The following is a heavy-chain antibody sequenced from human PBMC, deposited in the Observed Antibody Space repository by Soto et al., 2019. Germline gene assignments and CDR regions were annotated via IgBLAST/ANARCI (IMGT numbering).Heavy chain of an antibody. D-gene: IGHD6-13*01. CDR1: GFTFSSYS. J-gene: IGHJ6*02. Sequence: GGSLRLSCAASGFTFSSYSMNWVRQAPGKGLEWVSSISSSSSYIYYADSVKGRFTISRDNAKNSLYLQMNSLRAEDTAVYYCARSQYSSSWYLVNTYYYYGMDVWGQGTTVTVSS. CDR3: ARSQYSSSWYLVNTYYYYGMDV. CDR2: ISSSSSYI. V-gene: IGHV3-21*01.